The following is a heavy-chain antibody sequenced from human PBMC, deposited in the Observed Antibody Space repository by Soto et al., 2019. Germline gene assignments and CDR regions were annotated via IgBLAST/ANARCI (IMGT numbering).Heavy chain of an antibody. V-gene: IGHV1-18*01. Sequence: QVQLVQSGAEVKTPGASVKVSCRASGYSFRTHGISWVRQAPGQGLEWMGWISAYDDKTNFPQKFQGRITMTTDTSTSTAYMELRSLRSADTAVYFCARELGYCNSSGCFRTWFVPWGQGTRVTASS. D-gene: IGHD2-15*01. CDR1: GYSFRTHG. CDR3: ARELGYCNSSGCFRTWFVP. CDR2: ISAYDDKT. J-gene: IGHJ5*02.